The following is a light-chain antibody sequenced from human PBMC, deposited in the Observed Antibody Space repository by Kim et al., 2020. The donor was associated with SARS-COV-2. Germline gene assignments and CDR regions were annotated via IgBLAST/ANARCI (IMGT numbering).Light chain of an antibody. CDR1: NIGSEG. J-gene: IGLJ3*02. CDR2: FDS. CDR3: QVWNSRSDQWV. Sequence: SYELTQPLSVSVAPGETARITCGGNNIGSEGVHWYQQKPGQAPVLLIYFDSDWPSGIPERFSGSNSGNTATLTISRAEAGDEADYYCQVWNSRSDQWVFGGGTQLTVL. V-gene: IGLV3-21*01.